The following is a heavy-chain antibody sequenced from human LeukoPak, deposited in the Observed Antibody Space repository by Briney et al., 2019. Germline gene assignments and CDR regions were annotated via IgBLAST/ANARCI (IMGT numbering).Heavy chain of an antibody. CDR2: INPNSGGT. V-gene: IGHV1-2*02. CDR1: GYTFTGYY. J-gene: IGHJ4*02. D-gene: IGHD4-23*01. Sequence: ASVKVSCKASGYTFTGYYMHWVRQAPGQGLEWMGWINPNSGGTNYAQKFQGRVTMTRDTSISTAYMELSRLRSDDTAVYYCAREGDDYGGNSEGAFVDWGQGTLVTVSS. CDR3: AREGDDYGGNSEGAFVD.